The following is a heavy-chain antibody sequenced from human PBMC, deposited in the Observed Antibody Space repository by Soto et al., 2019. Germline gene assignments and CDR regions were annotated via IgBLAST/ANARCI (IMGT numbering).Heavy chain of an antibody. D-gene: IGHD4-17*01. J-gene: IGHJ6*01. CDR1: GGSISIISYY. Sequence: LSLTCTVSGGSISIISYYWGWIRQPPGKGLEWIGSIYYSGSTYYNPSLKSRVTISVDTSKNQFSLKLSSVTAADTAVYYCARAIYGYYYYGMEVWGQGTTVSVTS. V-gene: IGHV4-39*01. CDR2: IYYSGST. CDR3: ARAIYGYYYYGMEV.